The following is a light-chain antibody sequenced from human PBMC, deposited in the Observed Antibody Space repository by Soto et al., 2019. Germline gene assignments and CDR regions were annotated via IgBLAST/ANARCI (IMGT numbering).Light chain of an antibody. V-gene: IGKV1-5*01. CDR1: QSIAAS. CDR3: QQYDYSRT. J-gene: IGKJ1*01. Sequence: GGTVTVTCRASQSIAASLAWYQHKPGEAPKLLIYDVSSLETGVPSRFSGSGSGTEFSLTIRGLQPDDFATYYCQQYDYSRTFGQGTKVDIK. CDR2: DVS.